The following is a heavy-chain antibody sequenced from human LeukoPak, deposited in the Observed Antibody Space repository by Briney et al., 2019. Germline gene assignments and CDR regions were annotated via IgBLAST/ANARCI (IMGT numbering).Heavy chain of an antibody. Sequence: SETLSLTCTVSGGSISSSSYYWGWIRQPPGKGLEWIGSIYYSGSTYYNPSLKSRVTISIDTSKNQFSLKLSSVTAADTAVYYCARDSLLGSYDYWGQETLVTVSS. J-gene: IGHJ4*02. CDR1: GGSISSSSYY. D-gene: IGHD1-26*01. CDR2: IYYSGST. V-gene: IGHV4-39*07. CDR3: ARDSLLGSYDY.